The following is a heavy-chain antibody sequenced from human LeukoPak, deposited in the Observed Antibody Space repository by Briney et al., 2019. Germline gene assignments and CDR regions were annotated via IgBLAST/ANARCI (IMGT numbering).Heavy chain of an antibody. CDR3: TREYPWERWD. D-gene: IGHD1-26*01. Sequence: WIRQPPGKGLEWVGFIRSKAYGGTTEYAASVKGRFTISRDDSKSIAYLQMNSLKTEDTAVYYCTREYPWERWDWGQGTLVTVSS. CDR2: IRSKAYGGTT. V-gene: IGHV3-49*02. J-gene: IGHJ4*02.